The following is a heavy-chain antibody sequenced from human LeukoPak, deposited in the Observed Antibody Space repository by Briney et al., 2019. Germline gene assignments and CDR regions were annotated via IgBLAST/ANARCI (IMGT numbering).Heavy chain of an antibody. CDR2: ISGSGGST. V-gene: IGHV3-23*01. D-gene: IGHD2-21*01. CDR1: GFTFSSYA. CDR3: ARGGLAHISLVVN. Sequence: GGSLRLSCAASGFTFSSYAMSWVRQAPGKGLEWVSAISGSGGSTYYADSVKGRFTISRDNAKNTLYLQMNSLRAEDTAVYYCARGGLAHISLVVNWGQGTLVTVSS. J-gene: IGHJ4*02.